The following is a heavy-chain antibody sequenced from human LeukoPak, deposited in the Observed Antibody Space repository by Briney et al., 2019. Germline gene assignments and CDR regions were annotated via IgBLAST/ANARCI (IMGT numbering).Heavy chain of an antibody. J-gene: IGHJ4*02. V-gene: IGHV4-59*01. CDR2: IYYSGST. CDR3: ARDHTAMGFDY. CDR1: GGSISSYY. Sequence: SETLSLTCTVSGGSISSYYWSWIRQPTGKGLEWIGYIYYSGSTNYNPSLKSRVTISVDTSKNQFSLKLSSVTAADTAVYYCARDHTAMGFDYWGQGTLVTVSS. D-gene: IGHD5-18*01.